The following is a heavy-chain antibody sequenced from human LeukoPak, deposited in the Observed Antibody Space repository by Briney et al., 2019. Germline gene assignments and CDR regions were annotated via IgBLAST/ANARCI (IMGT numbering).Heavy chain of an antibody. CDR1: GYTRTDYY. V-gene: IGHV1-2*02. CDR2: INSDSGDT. CDR3: ASGRRGGYGLAV. J-gene: IGHJ6*02. Sequence: ASVTLSCKPSGYTRTDYYIHWVRQAPGQGLGWMGWINSDSGDTTYAQTFQGRVTMTRDTSISTFYMDLIGLRSDDTAVYYCASGRRGGYGLAVWEPRDHGYRLL. D-gene: IGHD3-16*01.